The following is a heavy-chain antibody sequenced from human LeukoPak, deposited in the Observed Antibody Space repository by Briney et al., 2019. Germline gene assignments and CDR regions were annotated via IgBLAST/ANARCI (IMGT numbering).Heavy chain of an antibody. V-gene: IGHV4-59*01. CDR1: GGSISSYY. D-gene: IGHD3-10*01. J-gene: IGHJ6*03. CDR2: IYYSGST. CDR3: ARGLGFGETSYYYYYMDV. Sequence: SETLSLTCTVSGGSISSYYWSWIRQPPGKGLEWIGYIYYSGSTNYNPSLKSRVTISVDTSKNQFSLKLSSVTAADTAVYYCARGLGFGETSYYYYYMDVWGKGPRSPSP.